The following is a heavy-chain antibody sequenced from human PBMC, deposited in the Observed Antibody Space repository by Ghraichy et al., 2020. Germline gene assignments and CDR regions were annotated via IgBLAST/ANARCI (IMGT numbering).Heavy chain of an antibody. D-gene: IGHD3-22*01. Sequence: ASVKVSCKIARAPFSTPFTRFLLVCPLQLLERMGIINPSGGSTSYAQKFQGRVTMTRDTSTSTVYMELSSLRSEDTAVYYCARSAEYYYDSSGYDFDYWGQ. CDR2: INPSGGST. J-gene: IGHJ4*02. CDR3: ARSAEYYYDSSGYDFDY. V-gene: IGHV1-46*01. CDR1: RAPFSTPF.